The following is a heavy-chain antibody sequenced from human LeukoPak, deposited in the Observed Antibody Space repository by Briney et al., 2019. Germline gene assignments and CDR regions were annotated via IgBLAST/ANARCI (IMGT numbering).Heavy chain of an antibody. Sequence: PGGSLRLSCAASGFTFSSYAMHWVRQAPGKGLEWVSYIDSGGNNIYYADSVKGRFTISRDNAKNSLYLQMNSLRAEDTAVYYCAREPSIVRASWSYYYMDVWGKGTTVTVSS. V-gene: IGHV3-48*04. CDR1: GFTFSSYA. CDR3: AREPSIVRASWSYYYMDV. J-gene: IGHJ6*03. CDR2: IDSGGNNI. D-gene: IGHD1-26*01.